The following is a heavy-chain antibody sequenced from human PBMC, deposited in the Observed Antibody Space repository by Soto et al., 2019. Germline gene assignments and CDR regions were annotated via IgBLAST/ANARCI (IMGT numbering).Heavy chain of an antibody. V-gene: IGHV4-59*01. J-gene: IGHJ4*02. D-gene: IGHD6-13*01. CDR1: GGSISSYY. CDR2: IYYSGSN. Sequence: TSETLSLTCTVSGGSISSYYWSWIRQPPGKGLEWIGYIYYSGSNHYNPSLTSRVTRSVDTSKNQFSLKLSSVTAADTAVYYCARAGGGGQQLFDFDYWGQGTLVNVSS. CDR3: ARAGGGGQQLFDFDY.